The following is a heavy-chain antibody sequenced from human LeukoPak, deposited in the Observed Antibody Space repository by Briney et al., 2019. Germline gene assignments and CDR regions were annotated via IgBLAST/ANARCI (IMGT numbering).Heavy chain of an antibody. CDR3: ASQVGPRIDWYFDL. Sequence: GGSLRLSCAASGFTFSSYSMNWVRQAPGKGLEWVSSISSSSSYIYYADSVKGRFTISRDNAKNSLYLQMNSLRAEDTAVYYCASQVGPRIDWYFDLWGRGTLVTVSS. CDR2: ISSSSSYI. D-gene: IGHD1-26*01. CDR1: GFTFSSYS. J-gene: IGHJ2*01. V-gene: IGHV3-21*01.